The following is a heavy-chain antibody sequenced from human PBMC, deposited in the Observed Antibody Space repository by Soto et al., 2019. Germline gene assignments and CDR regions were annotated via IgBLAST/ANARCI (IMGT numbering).Heavy chain of an antibody. D-gene: IGHD5-12*01. CDR1: GGSISSSSYY. Sequence: QLQLQESGPGLVKPSETLSLTCTVSGGSISSSSYYWGWIRQPPGKGLEWIGSIYYSGSTYYNPSLKSRVTISVDTSKNQFSLKLSSVTAADTAVYYCANQVEMATADYFDYWGQGTLVTVSS. CDR2: IYYSGST. V-gene: IGHV4-39*01. J-gene: IGHJ4*02. CDR3: ANQVEMATADYFDY.